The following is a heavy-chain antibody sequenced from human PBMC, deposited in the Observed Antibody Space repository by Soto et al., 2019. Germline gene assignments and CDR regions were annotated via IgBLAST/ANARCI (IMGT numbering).Heavy chain of an antibody. D-gene: IGHD3-3*01. Sequence: ASVKVSCTDSGYTFTIYDINWVRQATGQGLEWMGWMNPNSGNTGYAQKFQGRVTMTRNTSISTAYMELSSLRSEDTAVYYCARGQDYDFWSGYYTGYYYHYMDVWGKGTTVTVSS. CDR2: MNPNSGNT. V-gene: IGHV1-8*01. CDR1: GYTFTIYD. J-gene: IGHJ6*03. CDR3: ARGQDYDFWSGYYTGYYYHYMDV.